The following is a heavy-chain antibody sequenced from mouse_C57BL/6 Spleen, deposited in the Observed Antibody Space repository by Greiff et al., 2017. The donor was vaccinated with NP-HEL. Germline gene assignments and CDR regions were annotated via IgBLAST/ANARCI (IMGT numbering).Heavy chain of an antibody. CDR2: INPSSGYT. V-gene: IGHV1-7*01. CDR3: AKIYDGYYGGAMDY. CDR1: GYTFTSYW. Sequence: QVQLKQSGAELAKPGASVKLSCKASGYTFTSYWMHWVKQRPGQGLEWIGYINPSSGYTKYNQKFKDKATLTADKSSSTAYMQLSSLTYEDSAVYYCAKIYDGYYGGAMDYWGQGTSVTVAS. D-gene: IGHD2-3*01. J-gene: IGHJ4*01.